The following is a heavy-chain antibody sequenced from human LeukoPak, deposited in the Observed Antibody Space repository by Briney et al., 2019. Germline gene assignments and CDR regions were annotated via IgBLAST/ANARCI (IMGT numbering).Heavy chain of an antibody. CDR3: AKGTLRSCTGARCYPFDY. CDR2: ITGSGDST. CDR1: GFSFSAYA. Sequence: GGSLRLSCAASGFSFSAYAMNWVRPAPGKGLEWVSSITGSGDSTYIADSVKGRFTIYRDNSKNTMYMQMNILRAEDTAVYYCAKGTLRSCTGARCYPFDYWGQGTLVNVSS. V-gene: IGHV3-23*01. J-gene: IGHJ4*02. D-gene: IGHD2-8*02.